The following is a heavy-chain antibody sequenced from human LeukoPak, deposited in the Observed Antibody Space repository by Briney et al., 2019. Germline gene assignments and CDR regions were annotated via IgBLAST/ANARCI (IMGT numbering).Heavy chain of an antibody. CDR1: GLTFRRHW. CDR3: ASLPVAGTGNFQH. V-gene: IGHV3-7*03. Sequence: GGSLRLSCAASGLTFRRHWMSWVRQAPGKGLEWVANIKQDGSEKYYVDSVKGRFTISRDNAKNSLYLQMSSLRAEDTAVYYCASLPVAGTGNFQHWGQGTLVTVSP. J-gene: IGHJ1*01. D-gene: IGHD6-13*01. CDR2: IKQDGSEK.